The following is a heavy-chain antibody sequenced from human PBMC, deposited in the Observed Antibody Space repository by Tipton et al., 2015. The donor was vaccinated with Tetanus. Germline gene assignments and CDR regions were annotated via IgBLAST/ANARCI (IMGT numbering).Heavy chain of an antibody. CDR3: VRGWGSSWYYFDY. J-gene: IGHJ4*02. V-gene: IGHV4-30-2*01. D-gene: IGHD6-13*01. CDR2: IFHSGSP. CDR1: GASISSAA. Sequence: TLSLTCDVSGASISSAAWTWIRQPSGKGLEWIGHIFHSGSPNYNPSLKSRVTMSVDTSKRQFSLKLNSVTAADTAVYYCVRGWGSSWYYFDYWGQGILVTVSS.